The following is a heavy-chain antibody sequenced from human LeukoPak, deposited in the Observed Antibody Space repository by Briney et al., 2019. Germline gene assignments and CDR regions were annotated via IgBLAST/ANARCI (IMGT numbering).Heavy chain of an antibody. Sequence: SETLSLTCTVSGGSISSYYWSWIRQPAGKGLEWIGRIYTSGSTNYNPSLKSRVTTSVDTSKNQFSLKLSSVTAADTAVYYCARDSSGYYYGRYFDYWGQGTLVTVSS. V-gene: IGHV4-4*07. D-gene: IGHD3-22*01. CDR1: GGSISSYY. J-gene: IGHJ4*02. CDR2: IYTSGST. CDR3: ARDSSGYYYGRYFDY.